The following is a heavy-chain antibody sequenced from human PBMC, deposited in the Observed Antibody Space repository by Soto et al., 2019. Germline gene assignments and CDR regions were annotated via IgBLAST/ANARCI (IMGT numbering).Heavy chain of an antibody. D-gene: IGHD5-18*01. CDR3: ARYNYATLGDS. V-gene: IGHV4-31*03. Sequence: PSETLSLTCNVSGGSINSGGSYWSWIRHLPGKGLEWIGFIYYTGTTQYNPSLKSRVSISLDTSKTQFSLKLSSVTAADTAVYYCARYNYATLGDSWGQGILVTVFS. CDR2: IYYTGTT. J-gene: IGHJ4*02. CDR1: GGSINSGGSY.